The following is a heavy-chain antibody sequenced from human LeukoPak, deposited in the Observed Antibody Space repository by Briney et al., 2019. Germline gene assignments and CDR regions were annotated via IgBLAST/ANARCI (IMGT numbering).Heavy chain of an antibody. CDR3: ARARRPSPMAFDY. J-gene: IGHJ4*02. V-gene: IGHV3-53*01. Sequence: GGSLRLSCAASGFTVSSDYMSWVRQAPGRGLEWVSVIYSGGSTYYAASLKGRFTISRDNTKNTVYLQMNSLRAEDTAVYYCARARRPSPMAFDYWGQGTLVTVFS. D-gene: IGHD5-24*01. CDR1: GFTVSSDY. CDR2: IYSGGST.